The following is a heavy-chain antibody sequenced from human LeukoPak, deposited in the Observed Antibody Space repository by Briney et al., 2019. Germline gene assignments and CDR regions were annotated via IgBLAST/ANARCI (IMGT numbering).Heavy chain of an antibody. Sequence: PSETLSLTCTVSGASISSYYWSWIRQPPGKGLEWIGYIYYSGSTNYNPSLKSRVNISVDTSKNQFSLKLSSVTAADTAVYYCARGMVRGVLYAFDIWGQGTMVTVSS. CDR3: ARGMVRGVLYAFDI. V-gene: IGHV4-59*01. CDR1: GASISSYY. D-gene: IGHD3-10*01. CDR2: IYYSGST. J-gene: IGHJ3*02.